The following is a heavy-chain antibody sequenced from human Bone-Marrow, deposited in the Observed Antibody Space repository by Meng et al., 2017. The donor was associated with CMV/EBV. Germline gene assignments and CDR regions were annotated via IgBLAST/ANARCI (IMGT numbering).Heavy chain of an antibody. Sequence: GESLKISCAASGFIFSTHSMHWVRQAPGKGLEWVSIISYDGSNEYYADSVKGRFTVSRDSSKNTLYLQMNSLRPEDTAVYYCARGGTRWFNLFYFDFWGQGTLVTVSS. D-gene: IGHD1-14*01. V-gene: IGHV3-30-3*01. CDR2: ISYDGSNE. J-gene: IGHJ4*02. CDR1: GFIFSTHS. CDR3: ARGGTRWFNLFYFDF.